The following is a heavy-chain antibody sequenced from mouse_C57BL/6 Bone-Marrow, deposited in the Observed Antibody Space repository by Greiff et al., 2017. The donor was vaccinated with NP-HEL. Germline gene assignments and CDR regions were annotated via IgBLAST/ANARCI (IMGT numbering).Heavy chain of an antibody. Sequence: EVKLVESGGGLVKPGGSLKLSCAASGFTFSDYGMHWVRQAPEKGLEWVAYISSGSSTIYYADTVQGRLTLSRDNAKNTLFLQMTSLRSEDTAMYYCANDYFDYWGQGTTLTVSS. J-gene: IGHJ2*01. V-gene: IGHV5-17*01. CDR2: ISSGSSTI. CDR3: ANDYFDY. CDR1: GFTFSDYG.